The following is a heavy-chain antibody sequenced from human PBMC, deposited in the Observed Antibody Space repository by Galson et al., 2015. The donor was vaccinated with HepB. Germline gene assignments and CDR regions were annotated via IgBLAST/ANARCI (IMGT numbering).Heavy chain of an antibody. CDR1: GFTFSHYG. D-gene: IGHD2-15*01. J-gene: IGHJ4*02. Sequence: PLRLSCAASGFTFSHYGIHWVRQPPGKGLEWVAVISYDGSDKFYADSVKGRFTISRDNSNNTLYLQMTSLRAEDTAVYYCATWACCSEGSCHDEGYWGQGALVTVSS. CDR2: ISYDGSDK. V-gene: IGHV3-30*03. CDR3: ATWACCSEGSCHDEGY.